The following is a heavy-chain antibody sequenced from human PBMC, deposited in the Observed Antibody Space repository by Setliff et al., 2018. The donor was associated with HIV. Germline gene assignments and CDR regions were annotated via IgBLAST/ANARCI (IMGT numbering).Heavy chain of an antibody. CDR1: GGTFRTSV. CDR3: AGSAHSYSYMGYYYHTMDV. V-gene: IGHV1-69*10. D-gene: IGHD4-4*01. CDR2: ILPILGIA. J-gene: IGHJ6*02. Sequence: ASVKVSCKTSGGTFRTSVISWVRQAPGQGLEWVGGILPILGIANYAQKFQGRVTITADASTRTAYMELSSLTSDDTAVYYCAGSAHSYSYMGYYYHTMDVWGQGTTVTVSS.